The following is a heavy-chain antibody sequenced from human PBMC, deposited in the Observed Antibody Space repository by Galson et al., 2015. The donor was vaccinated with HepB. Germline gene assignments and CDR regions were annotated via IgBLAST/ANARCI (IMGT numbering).Heavy chain of an antibody. CDR2: INRVGGRA. CDR1: GYTFTNYY. CDR3: ARGVQLHLLFDF. V-gene: IGHV1-46*04. Sequence: SCKASGYTFTNYYMHWLRQTPGQGLEWMGVINRVGGRATYAQKLQGRVTMTRDTSTTTVYMELTSLTSEDAGVYYCARGVQLHLLFDFWGQGTRVAVSS. J-gene: IGHJ4*02. D-gene: IGHD5-24*01.